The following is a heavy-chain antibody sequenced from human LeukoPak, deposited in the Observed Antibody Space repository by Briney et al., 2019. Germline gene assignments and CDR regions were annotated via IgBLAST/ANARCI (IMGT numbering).Heavy chain of an antibody. CDR3: ASRLAYCGGDCYFDYWYFDL. D-gene: IGHD2-21*02. CDR2: INPSGGST. J-gene: IGHJ2*01. V-gene: IGHV1-46*01. Sequence: VASVKVSCKASGYTFTSYYMHWVRQAPGQGLEWMGIINPSGGSTSYAQKFQGRVTMTRDTSTSTVYMELSSLRSEDTAVYYCASRLAYCGGDCYFDYWYFDLWGRGTLVTVSS. CDR1: GYTFTSYY.